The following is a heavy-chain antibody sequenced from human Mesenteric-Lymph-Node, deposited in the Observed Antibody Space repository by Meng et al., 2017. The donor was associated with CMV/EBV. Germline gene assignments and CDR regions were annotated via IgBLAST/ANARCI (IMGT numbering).Heavy chain of an antibody. V-gene: IGHV3-74*01. J-gene: IGHJ4*02. Sequence: GESLKISCAASGFTFSSFWMHWVRQAPGKGLVWVSRINSDGSSTRYADSVKGRFTISRDNAKNTLYLQMNSLRAEDTAVYYCAREELGATDYFDYWGQGTLVTVSS. CDR1: GFTFSSFW. CDR3: AREELGATDYFDY. CDR2: INSDGSST. D-gene: IGHD1-26*01.